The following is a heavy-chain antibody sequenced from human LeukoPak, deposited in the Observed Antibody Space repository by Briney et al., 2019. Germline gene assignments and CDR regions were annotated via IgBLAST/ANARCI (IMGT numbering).Heavy chain of an antibody. CDR2: IYSDGST. V-gene: IGHV3-66*02. D-gene: IGHD2-2*01. J-gene: IGHJ4*02. CDR1: GFTVSSNY. Sequence: GGSLRLSCAASGFTVSSNYMSWVRQAPGKGLEWVSVIYSDGSTYYADSVKGRFTISRDNSKNTLYLQMNSLRAEDTAVYYCARDRRGYCSSTSCYQSFDYWGQGTLVTVSS. CDR3: ARDRRGYCSSTSCYQSFDY.